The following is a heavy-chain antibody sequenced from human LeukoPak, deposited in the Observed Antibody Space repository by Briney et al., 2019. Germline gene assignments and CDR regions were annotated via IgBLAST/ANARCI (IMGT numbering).Heavy chain of an antibody. CDR3: ARGGDSSGYYTYYYYMDV. D-gene: IGHD3-22*01. J-gene: IGHJ6*03. CDR1: GYTFTSYD. V-gene: IGHV1-8*01. Sequence: GASVKVSCKASGYTFTSYDINWVRQATGQGLEWMGWMNPNSGNTGYAQKFQGRVTMTRNTSISTAYMELSSLRSEDTAVYYCARGGDSSGYYTYYYYMDVWGKGTTVTVSS. CDR2: MNPNSGNT.